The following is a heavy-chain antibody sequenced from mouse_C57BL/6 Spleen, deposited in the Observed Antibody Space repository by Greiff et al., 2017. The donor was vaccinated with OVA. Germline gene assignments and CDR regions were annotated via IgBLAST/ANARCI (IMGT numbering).Heavy chain of an antibody. CDR3: ASAGTIVTKRSYWYFDV. CDR2: INPNNGGT. V-gene: IGHV1-18*01. J-gene: IGHJ1*03. Sequence: DVKLQESGPELVKPGASVKIPCKASGYTFTDYNMDWVKQSPGKSLEWIGDINPNNGGTIYNQKFKGKATLPVDKSSSTAYMELRSLTSEDTAVYYGASAGTIVTKRSYWYFDVWGTGTTVTVSS. CDR1: GYTFTDYN. D-gene: IGHD2-5*01.